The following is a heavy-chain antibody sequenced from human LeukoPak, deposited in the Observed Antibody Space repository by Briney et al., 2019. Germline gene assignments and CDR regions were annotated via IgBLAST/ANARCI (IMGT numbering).Heavy chain of an antibody. CDR1: GFTVSSNY. CDR3: ARESSRIQLDWYFDL. V-gene: IGHV3-53*01. J-gene: IGHJ2*01. Sequence: PGGSLRLSCAASGFTVSSNYMSWVRRAPGKGLEWGSVIYSGGSTYYADPVKGRFTISRDNSKNTLYLQMNSLRAEDTAVYYCARESSRIQLDWYFDLWGRGTLVTVSS. CDR2: IYSGGST. D-gene: IGHD5-18*01.